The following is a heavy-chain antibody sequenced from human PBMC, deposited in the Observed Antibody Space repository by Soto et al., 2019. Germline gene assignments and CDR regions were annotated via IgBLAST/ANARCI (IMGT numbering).Heavy chain of an antibody. D-gene: IGHD2-15*01. Sequence: PSETLSLTCTVSGGSISSYYWSWIRQPPGKGLEWIGYIYYSGSTNYNPSLKSRVTISVDTSKNQFSLKLSSVTAADTAVYYCSREGYCSGGSCYSQFDPWGQGTLVTVSS. V-gene: IGHV4-59*01. J-gene: IGHJ5*02. CDR2: IYYSGST. CDR1: GGSISSYY. CDR3: SREGYCSGGSCYSQFDP.